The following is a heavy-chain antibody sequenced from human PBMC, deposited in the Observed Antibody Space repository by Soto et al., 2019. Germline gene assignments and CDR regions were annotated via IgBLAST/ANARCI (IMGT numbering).Heavy chain of an antibody. V-gene: IGHV1-18*01. D-gene: IGHD6-13*01. J-gene: IGHJ2*01. CDR1: CYTFTHYG. Sequence: QVQLVQSGAEVKKPRASVKVSCSASCYTFTHYGITWVRQSPGQGLEWLGWINPDNCGKHTVQRLHYSITLTTGRSTTTAYMELRGLRYNGTSVYYCAKDLDDAGRYWYFDLWGRGTLVTVSS. CDR2: INPDNCGK. CDR3: AKDLDDAGRYWYFDL.